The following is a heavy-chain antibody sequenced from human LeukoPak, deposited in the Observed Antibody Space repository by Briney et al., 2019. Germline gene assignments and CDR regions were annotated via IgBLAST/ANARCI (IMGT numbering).Heavy chain of an antibody. D-gene: IGHD3-9*01. CDR1: GGSISSSSYY. CDR3: ARRSRYFDWLLSETGSGPFDY. CDR2: IYYSGST. J-gene: IGHJ4*02. Sequence: TSETLSLTCTVSGGSISSSSYYWGWIRQPPGKGLEWIGSIYYSGSTYYNPSLKSRVTMSVDTSKNQFSLKLSSVTAADTAVYYCARRSRYFDWLLSETGSGPFDYWGQGTLVTVSS. V-gene: IGHV4-39*01.